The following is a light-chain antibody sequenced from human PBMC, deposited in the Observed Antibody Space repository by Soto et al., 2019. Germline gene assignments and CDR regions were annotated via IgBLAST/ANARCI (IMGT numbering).Light chain of an antibody. Sequence: DIQMTQSPSTLSASVGDRVTITCRASQSISTWLAWYQQKPGKGPTLLIYKASRLESGVPSRFSGSGSGTEFALTISSLQPADFATYYCQQYNTYSRTFGQGTKVDIK. CDR1: QSISTW. J-gene: IGKJ1*01. CDR3: QQYNTYSRT. CDR2: KAS. V-gene: IGKV1-5*03.